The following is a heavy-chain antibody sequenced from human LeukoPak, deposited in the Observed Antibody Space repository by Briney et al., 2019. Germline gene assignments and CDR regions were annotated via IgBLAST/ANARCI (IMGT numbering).Heavy chain of an antibody. D-gene: IGHD3-10*01. Sequence: PSEALSLTCTVSGGSIGNYYWSWIRHPAGKGLEWIGRIYTSGSTNYNPSLKSRVAISVDKSKNQFSLKLSSVTAADTAVYYCASSGLMRESFDYWGQGTLVTVSS. J-gene: IGHJ4*02. CDR3: ASSGLMRESFDY. V-gene: IGHV4-4*07. CDR2: IYTSGST. CDR1: GGSIGNYY.